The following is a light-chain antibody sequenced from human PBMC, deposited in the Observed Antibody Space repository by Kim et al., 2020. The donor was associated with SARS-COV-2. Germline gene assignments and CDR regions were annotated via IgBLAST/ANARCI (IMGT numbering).Light chain of an antibody. Sequence: QLVLTQPPSASGTPGQRVTISCSGSSSNIGSNTVNWYQQRPGTAPKLLSYSNNQRPSGVPDRFSGSKSGTSASLAISGLQSEDEADYYCAAWDDSLNGYVFGTGTKVTVL. V-gene: IGLV1-44*01. CDR3: AAWDDSLNGYV. J-gene: IGLJ1*01. CDR1: SSNIGSNT. CDR2: SNN.